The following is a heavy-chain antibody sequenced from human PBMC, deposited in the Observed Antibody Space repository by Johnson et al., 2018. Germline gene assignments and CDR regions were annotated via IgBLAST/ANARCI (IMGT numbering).Heavy chain of an antibody. J-gene: IGHJ6*03. D-gene: IGHD4-17*01. Sequence: VQLVESGGGLVQPGWSXRLSCAASGFTFSSYSMNWVRQAPGKGLEWGSYISSSSSTIYYADSVKGRFTISRDNAKNSLSPQMNSLRAEDTAVYYCARQDGDYSLHYYYYMDVWGTGTAGTVSS. CDR2: ISSSSSTI. V-gene: IGHV3-48*01. CDR3: ARQDGDYSLHYYYYMDV. CDR1: GFTFSSYS.